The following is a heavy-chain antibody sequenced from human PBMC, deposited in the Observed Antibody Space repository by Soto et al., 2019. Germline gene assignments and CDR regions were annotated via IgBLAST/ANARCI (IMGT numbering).Heavy chain of an antibody. CDR1: GYTFTGHY. CDR2: IGPESGAT. D-gene: IGHD1-26*01. V-gene: IGHV1-2*02. J-gene: IGHJ4*02. Sequence: ASVKVSCKASGYTFTGHYIHWVRQAPEQGPEWMGEIGPESGATRYAQRFQGRVTMTRDMSITTVYMELNNLSPDDTAVYYCGRGRSGQIVVFYWGQGAPVTVSS. CDR3: GRGRSGQIVVFY.